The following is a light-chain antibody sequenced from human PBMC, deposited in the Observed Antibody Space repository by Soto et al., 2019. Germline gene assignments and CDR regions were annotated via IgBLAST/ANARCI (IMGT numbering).Light chain of an antibody. CDR3: QQYVSSVT. CDR2: GAS. Sequence: EIVLTQSPGSLSLSPGERATLSCRASQSVDSSFFAWYQQKPGQAPRILSYGASNRATGIPDRFSGRGSGANFTLPITGLEPEDFAVYYCQQYVSSVTFGQGTKVEIK. J-gene: IGKJ1*01. V-gene: IGKV3-20*01. CDR1: QSVDSSF.